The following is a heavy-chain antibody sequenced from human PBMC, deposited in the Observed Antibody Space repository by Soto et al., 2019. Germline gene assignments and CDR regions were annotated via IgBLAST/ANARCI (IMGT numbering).Heavy chain of an antibody. J-gene: IGHJ4*02. Sequence: SETLSLTCTVSGGSISRYFWSWIRQSPTKELEWLGFINENGNTFYNPSLKGRFSISVDTSKNQFSLRLSSVTVADTAVYYCMLGSGWKDFDYWGQGTLVTVSS. V-gene: IGHV4-59*04. D-gene: IGHD3-22*01. CDR3: MLGSGWKDFDY. CDR1: GGSISRYF. CDR2: INENGNT.